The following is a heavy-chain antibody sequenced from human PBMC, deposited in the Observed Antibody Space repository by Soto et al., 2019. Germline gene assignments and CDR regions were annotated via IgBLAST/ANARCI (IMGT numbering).Heavy chain of an antibody. CDR2: IYHSGST. J-gene: IGHJ4*02. D-gene: IGHD1-1*01. V-gene: IGHV4-4*02. Sequence: SETLSLTCAVSGGSISSSNWWSWVRQPPGKRMEWIGEIYHSGSTNYNPSLKSRVTISVDKSKNQFSLKLSSVTAEDTAVYYCAGDTTYCDYWGQGNRVTVSS. CDR1: GGSISSSNW. CDR3: AGDTTYCDY.